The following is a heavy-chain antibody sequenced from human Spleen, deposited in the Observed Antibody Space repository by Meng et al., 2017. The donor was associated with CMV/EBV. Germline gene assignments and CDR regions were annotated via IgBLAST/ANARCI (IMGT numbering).Heavy chain of an antibody. CDR1: GVSFTSSG. V-gene: IGHV4-4*07. J-gene: IGHJ5*02. CDR2: IYTSGST. D-gene: IGHD3-3*01. CDR3: ARDHSIKIFGVVIRNNWLDP. Sequence: HESAHGLVKPSPTLFSPCTALGVSFTSSGGTWIRQTAEKGLEWLGRIYTSGSTNYIHSINSRVTISVDTSQNTFSLKLSSVTAAEKAVYYCARDHSIKIFGVVIRNNWLDPWGQGTLVTVSS.